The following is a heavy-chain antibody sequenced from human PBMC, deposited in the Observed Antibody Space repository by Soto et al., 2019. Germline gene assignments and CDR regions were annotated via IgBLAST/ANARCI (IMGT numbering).Heavy chain of an antibody. CDR1: GGSISSGGYS. Sequence: SETLSLTCAVSGGSISSGGYSWSWIRQPPGKGLEWIGYIYHSGSTYYNPSLKSRVTISVDRSKNQFSLKLSSVTAADTAIYYCAKCVLRFLEWSPNWFDPWGQGTLVTVSS. D-gene: IGHD3-3*01. J-gene: IGHJ5*02. V-gene: IGHV4-30-2*01. CDR3: AKCVLRFLEWSPNWFDP. CDR2: IYHSGST.